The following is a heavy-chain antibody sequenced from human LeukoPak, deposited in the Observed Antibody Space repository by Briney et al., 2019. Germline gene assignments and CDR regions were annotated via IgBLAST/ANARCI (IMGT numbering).Heavy chain of an antibody. V-gene: IGHV4-59*01. CDR3: ARLYSSSLGRVFDY. D-gene: IGHD4-11*01. CDR2: IYNSGST. J-gene: IGHJ4*02. Sequence: PSETLPLTRTVSGGSITSYYWSWIRQPPGEGLEWIGYIYNSGSTNYNPSLKSRVTISVDTSKNQFSLKLSSVTAADTAVYYCARLYSSSLGRVFDYWAPGTLVTVSS. CDR1: GGSITSYY.